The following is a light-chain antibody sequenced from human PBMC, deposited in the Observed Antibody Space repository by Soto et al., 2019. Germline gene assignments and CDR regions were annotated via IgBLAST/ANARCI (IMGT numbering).Light chain of an antibody. J-gene: IGKJ4*02. CDR3: QQSYSIPLT. V-gene: IGKV1-39*01. Sequence: DIQMTQSPSSLSASVGDRVTITCRASQRVNTNLNWYQQKPGKAPNLLIYATSTLQSGVPSRFSGSGSGTDFTLSISSLQPEDFATYHCQQSYSIPLTFGGGTKVEIK. CDR2: ATS. CDR1: QRVNTN.